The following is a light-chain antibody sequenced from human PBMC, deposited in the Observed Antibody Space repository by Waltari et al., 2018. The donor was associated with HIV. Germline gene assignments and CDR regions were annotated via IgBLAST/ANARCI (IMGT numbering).Light chain of an antibody. CDR1: SSDVGGYNY. CDR3: ESYTSTSVWV. CDR2: DVS. J-gene: IGLJ2*01. Sequence: QSALTQPASVSGSPGQSITISCTGSSSDVGGYNYVSWYQQHPGKAPRLMIYDVSTRPSGVSDRFSGSKSGDTASLTISGLQAEDEADYYCESYTSTSVWVF. V-gene: IGLV2-14*03.